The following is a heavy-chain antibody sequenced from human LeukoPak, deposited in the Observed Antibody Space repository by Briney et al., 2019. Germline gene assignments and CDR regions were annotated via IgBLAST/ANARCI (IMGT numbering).Heavy chain of an antibody. V-gene: IGHV4-59*01. CDR3: ARDSTRRSRLLYAHDAFDI. J-gene: IGHJ3*02. Sequence: SETLSLTCTVSGGSISSYYWSWIRQPPGKGLEWIGYIYYSGSTNYNPSLKSRVTISVDTSKNQFSLKLSSVTAADTAVYYCARDSTRRSRLLYAHDAFDIWGQGAMVTVSS. CDR2: IYYSGST. D-gene: IGHD2-2*02. CDR1: GGSISSYY.